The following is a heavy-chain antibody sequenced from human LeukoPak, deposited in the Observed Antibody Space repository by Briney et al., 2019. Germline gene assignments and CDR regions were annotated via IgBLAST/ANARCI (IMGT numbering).Heavy chain of an antibody. CDR3: ARDGSLARLVDYYYYYMDV. V-gene: IGHV3-48*01. CDR1: GFTFSSYS. Sequence: PGGSLRLSCAASGFTFSSYSMNWVRQAPGKGLEWVSYISSSSSTIYYADSVKGRFTISRDNAKNSLYLQMNTLRAEDTAVYFCARDGSLARLVDYYYYYMDVWGKGTRSPSP. CDR2: ISSSSSTI. D-gene: IGHD6-19*01. J-gene: IGHJ6*03.